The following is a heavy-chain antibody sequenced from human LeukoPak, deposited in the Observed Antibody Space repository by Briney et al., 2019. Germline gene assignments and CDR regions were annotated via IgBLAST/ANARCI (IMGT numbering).Heavy chain of an antibody. CDR1: GFIFSSYG. D-gene: IGHD3-22*01. Sequence: GGSLRLSCAASGFIFSSYGMHWVRQAPGKGLEWVARIWHDGSNDDYADSVKGRFTISRDNSKNTLYLKMNSLRAEDTAIYYCAKVTGDYYDTSGAFDYWGQGTLVTVSS. CDR2: IWHDGSND. CDR3: AKVTGDYYDTSGAFDY. J-gene: IGHJ4*02. V-gene: IGHV3-33*06.